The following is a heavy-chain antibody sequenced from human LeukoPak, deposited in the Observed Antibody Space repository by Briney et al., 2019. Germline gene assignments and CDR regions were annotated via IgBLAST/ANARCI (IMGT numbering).Heavy chain of an antibody. Sequence: SETLSLTCAVYGGSFSGNYWSWIRQPPGKGLEWIGEINHSGSTNYNPSLKSRVTISVDTSKNQFSLRLSSVTAADTAVYYCARGLNNRKSGRRFDVFEIWGQGTMVTVSS. CDR3: ARGLNNRKSGRRFDVFEI. J-gene: IGHJ3*02. D-gene: IGHD3-3*01. CDR2: INHSGST. V-gene: IGHV4-34*01. CDR1: GGSFSGNY.